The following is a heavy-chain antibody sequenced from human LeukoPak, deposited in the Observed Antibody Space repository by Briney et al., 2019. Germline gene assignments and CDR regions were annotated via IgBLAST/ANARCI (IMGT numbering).Heavy chain of an antibody. CDR2: AYSGGST. V-gene: IGHV3-53*01. J-gene: IGHJ4*02. CDR1: GFTVSSNY. Sequence: GGSLRLSCAASGFTVSSNYMSWVRQAPGKGLEWVSVAYSGGSTYYADSVKGRFTISRDNSKNTLYLQMNNLRAEDTAVYYCAKEGGDTWTNFYFHYWGQGTLVTVSS. CDR3: AKEGGDTWTNFYFHY. D-gene: IGHD1-20*01.